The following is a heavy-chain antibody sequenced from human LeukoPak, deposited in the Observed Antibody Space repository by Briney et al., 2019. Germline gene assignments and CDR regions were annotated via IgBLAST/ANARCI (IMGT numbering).Heavy chain of an antibody. CDR2: IKSKTDGGTI. V-gene: IGHV3-15*01. Sequence: PGGSLRLSCAASGFTFNNAWMSWVRQAPGKGLEWVGRIKSKTDGGTIDYAAPVKGRFTISRDESKNTVYLQMNSPKTEDTAVYYCTTFLSGGTEVPWGQGALVTVSS. J-gene: IGHJ5*02. CDR3: TTFLSGGTEVP. D-gene: IGHD1-1*01. CDR1: GFTFNNAW.